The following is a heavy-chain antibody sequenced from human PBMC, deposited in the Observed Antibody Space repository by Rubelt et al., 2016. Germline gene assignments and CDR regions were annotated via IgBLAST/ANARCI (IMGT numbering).Heavy chain of an antibody. CDR3: ARGGDMDV. D-gene: IGHD3-16*01. CDR1: GFSVRSSY. CDR2: IYSTSDA. V-gene: IGHV3-66*02. J-gene: IGHJ6*02. Sequence: EVQLLESGGVLVQPGGSLRLSCAASGFSVRSSYMSWVRQAPGKGLEWVSLIYSTSDAYYTDSVRGRFTISRDNSKNTLYPHMNSLRHEDTAVYYCARGGDMDVWGQGTTVTVSS.